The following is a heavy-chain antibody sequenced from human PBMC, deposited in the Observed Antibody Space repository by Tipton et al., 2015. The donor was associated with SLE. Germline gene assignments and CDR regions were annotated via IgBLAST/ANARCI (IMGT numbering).Heavy chain of an antibody. CDR1: VGSISRYD. CDR2: IYYSVST. CDR3: ARATSSLFDY. D-gene: IGHD6-19*01. Sequence: TLSLTCTVSVGSISRYDFDWIRQPPGKGLEWIGYIYYSVSTNYNPSLKSRVTISVATSKNQFSLKLSAETAADTAVYYCARATSSLFDYWGQGTLVTVSS. V-gene: IGHV4-59*01. J-gene: IGHJ4*02.